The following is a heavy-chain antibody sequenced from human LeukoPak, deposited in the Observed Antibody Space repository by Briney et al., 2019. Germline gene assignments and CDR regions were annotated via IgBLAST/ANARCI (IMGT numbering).Heavy chain of an antibody. V-gene: IGHV3-7*01. Sequence: GGSLGLSCAASGFTFSTYWMSWVRQSPGKGLEWVANINQDGSEKNYVDSVKGRFTILRDNAKNSLSLQMNSLGAEDTAVYYCARRTVVAREDYWGQGTLVTVSS. D-gene: IGHD4-23*01. CDR1: GFTFSTYW. J-gene: IGHJ4*02. CDR3: ARRTVVAREDY. CDR2: INQDGSEK.